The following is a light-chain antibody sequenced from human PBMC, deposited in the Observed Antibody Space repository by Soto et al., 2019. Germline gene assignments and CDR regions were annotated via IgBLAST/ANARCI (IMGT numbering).Light chain of an antibody. V-gene: IGKV3-11*01. CDR2: DAS. CDR1: QRVSSY. Sequence: EILLTQSPATLSLSPGERATLSCRASQRVSSYLAWYQQKPGQAPRLLIYDASNRATGIPARFSGSGSGTDFTLTISSLEPEDFAVYYCQQRSNWPRTFGPGTKVDIK. CDR3: QQRSNWPRT. J-gene: IGKJ3*01.